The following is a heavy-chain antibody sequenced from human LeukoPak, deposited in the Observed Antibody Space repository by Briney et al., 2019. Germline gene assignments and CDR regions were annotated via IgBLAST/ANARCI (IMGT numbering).Heavy chain of an antibody. CDR2: IYYSGST. J-gene: IGHJ4*02. CDR1: GFAFSGYG. CDR3: ARRRIDWLFDY. D-gene: IGHD3-9*01. Sequence: GSLRLSCAASGFAFSGYGMHWVRQAPGKGLEWIGSIYYSGSTYYNPSLKSRVTMSADKSKNQFSLKVSSVTAADTAVYFCARRRIDWLFDYWGQGTLVTVSS. V-gene: IGHV4-38-2*01.